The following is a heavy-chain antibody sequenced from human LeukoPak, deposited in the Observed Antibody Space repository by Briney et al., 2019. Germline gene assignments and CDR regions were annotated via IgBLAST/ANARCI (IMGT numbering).Heavy chain of an antibody. CDR2: IYHSGST. D-gene: IGHD3-16*01. Sequence: SETLPLTCAVSGYSISSGYYWGWIRQPPGKGLEGIGSIYHSGSTYYNPSLKSRVTISVDTSKNQFSLKLSSVTAADTAVYYCARVGRLRLGDDFDYWGQGTLVTVSS. J-gene: IGHJ4*02. V-gene: IGHV4-38-2*01. CDR1: GYSISSGYY. CDR3: ARVGRLRLGDDFDY.